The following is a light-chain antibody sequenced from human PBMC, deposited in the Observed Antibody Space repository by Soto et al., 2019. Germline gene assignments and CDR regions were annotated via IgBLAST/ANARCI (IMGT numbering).Light chain of an antibody. CDR3: AAWDDSLNGLV. CDR1: GSNIGSNT. J-gene: IGLJ2*01. V-gene: IGLV1-44*01. Sequence: QSVLTQPPSASGTPGQRVTIFCSGSGSNIGSNTVNWYQQLPGTAPKLLIYSNNQRPSGVPDRFSGSKSGTSASLAISGLQSEDEADYYCAAWDDSLNGLVFGGGTKLTVL. CDR2: SNN.